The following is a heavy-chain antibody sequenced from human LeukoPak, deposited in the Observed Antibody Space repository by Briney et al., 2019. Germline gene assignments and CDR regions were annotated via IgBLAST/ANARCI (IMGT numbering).Heavy chain of an antibody. J-gene: IGHJ5*02. CDR1: GYTFTSYD. CDR3: ARASQAGGFLEWFNWFDP. D-gene: IGHD3-3*01. V-gene: IGHV1-8*01. CDR2: MNPNSGKT. Sequence: ASVKVSCKASGYTFTSYDINWVRQATGQGLEWMGWMNPNSGKTGYAQKFQGRVTMTRNTSISTAYMELSSLRSEDTAVYYCARASQAGGFLEWFNWFDPWGQGTLVTVSS.